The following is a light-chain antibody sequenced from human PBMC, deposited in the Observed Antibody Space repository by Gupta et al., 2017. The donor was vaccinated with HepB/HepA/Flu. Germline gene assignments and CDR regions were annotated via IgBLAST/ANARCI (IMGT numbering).Light chain of an antibody. CDR2: AAS. V-gene: IGKV1-39*01. CDR1: QSISSY. CDR3: QQSYSTPLG. J-gene: IGKJ2*03. Sequence: DIQMTQSPSSLSASVGDRVTITCRASQSISSYLNWYQQKPGKAPKLLIYAASSLQSGVPSRFSGSGSGTDFTLTISNLQPEDFATYYCQQSYSTPLGFGQGTKLEIK.